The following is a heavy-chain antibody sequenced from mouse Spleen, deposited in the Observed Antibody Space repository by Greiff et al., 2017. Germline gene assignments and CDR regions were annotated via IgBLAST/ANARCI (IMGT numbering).Heavy chain of an antibody. J-gene: IGHJ3*01. CDR1: GFNIKNTY. Sequence: EVQLQQSVAELVRPGASVKLSCTASGFNIKNTYMHWVKQRPEQGLEWIGRIDPANGNTKYAPKFQGKATITADTSSNTAYLQLSSLTSEDTAIYYCAPIYYGDYVTFAYWGQGTLVTVSA. D-gene: IGHD2-13*01. CDR3: APIYYGDYVTFAY. CDR2: IDPANGNT. V-gene: IGHV14-3*01.